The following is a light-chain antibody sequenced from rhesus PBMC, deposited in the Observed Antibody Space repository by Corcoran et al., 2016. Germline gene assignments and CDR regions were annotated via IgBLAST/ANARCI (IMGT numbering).Light chain of an antibody. J-gene: IGKJ4*01. V-gene: IGKV3-42*01. CDR1: QSVSSS. CDR2: GAS. CDR3: RQDYSWPLT. Sequence: EIVMTQSPATLSLSPGERATLSCRASQSVSSSLAWYQQKPGEATKLLIYGASSRATGIPDSLSGSGSWTEFTLTIRSLDPEDVGVYYCRQDYSWPLTFGGGTKVELK.